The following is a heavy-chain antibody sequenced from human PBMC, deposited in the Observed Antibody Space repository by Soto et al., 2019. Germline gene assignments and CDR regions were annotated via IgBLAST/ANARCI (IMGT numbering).Heavy chain of an antibody. CDR1: GYTFSNFG. Sequence: QVQLVQSGAEVKKPGASLKVSCKASGYTFSNFGVSWVRQAPGQGLEWIGWINPDNGDTNYGQESQGRDTMTMETFTSAAYMEVRGLRADDTAVYYCARCVRVSAYLGYYMAVCGEGTTVTVSS. V-gene: IGHV1-18*01. CDR2: INPDNGDT. D-gene: IGHD3-10*02. J-gene: IGHJ6*03. CDR3: ARCVRVSAYLGYYMAV.